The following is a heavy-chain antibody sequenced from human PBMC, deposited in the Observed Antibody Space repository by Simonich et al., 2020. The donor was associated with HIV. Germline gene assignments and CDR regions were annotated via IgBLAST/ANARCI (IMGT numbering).Heavy chain of an antibody. D-gene: IGHD3-10*01. J-gene: IGHJ4*02. CDR2: IWWNRGSL. CDR1: GFPFVDYA. CDR3: AKDKWAYYGSGSPVY. V-gene: IGHV3-9*01. Sequence: EVQLVESGGGLVQPGRSLRLSCAASGFPFVDYAMIWVRQASTMNWGRKARGKGREWVSGIWWNRGSLGSADSVKGRFTISRDNAKNSLNLQMNSLRAEDTALYYCAKDKWAYYGSGSPVYWGQGTLVTVSS.